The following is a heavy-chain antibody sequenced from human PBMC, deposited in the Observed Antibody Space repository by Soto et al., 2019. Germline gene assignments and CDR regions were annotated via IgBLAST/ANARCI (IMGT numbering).Heavy chain of an antibody. CDR3: AKVSGVYGGNAPYGMDV. D-gene: IGHD4-17*01. V-gene: IGHV3-43*01. J-gene: IGHJ6*02. CDR2: ISRDGGST. CDR1: GFTFDDYS. Sequence: GGSLRLSCAASGFTFDDYSMHWVRQVPGKGLAWVSLISRDGGSTSYADFVKGRFTISRDNTKNSLYLQMNSLTTEDTALYYCAKVSGVYGGNAPYGMDVWGQGTTVTVSS.